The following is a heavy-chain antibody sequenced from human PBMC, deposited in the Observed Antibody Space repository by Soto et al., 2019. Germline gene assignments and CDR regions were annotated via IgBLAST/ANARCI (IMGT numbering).Heavy chain of an antibody. Sequence: GGSLRLSCAASGLTFSSYAMSWVRQAPGKGLEWVSGIGGSGATTYYADSMKGRFTISRDNSKNTLYLHVNSLRAEDTAVYYCAHRGTPSAMPRWAFDYWGQGTLVTVSS. CDR3: AHRGTPSAMPRWAFDY. CDR2: IGGSGATT. D-gene: IGHD2-2*01. J-gene: IGHJ4*02. CDR1: GLTFSSYA. V-gene: IGHV3-23*01.